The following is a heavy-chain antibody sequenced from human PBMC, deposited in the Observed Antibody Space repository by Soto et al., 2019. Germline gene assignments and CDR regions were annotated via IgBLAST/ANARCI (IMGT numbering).Heavy chain of an antibody. Sequence: PSESLSPTCTVSGDSLHSNYWSWIRQPPGKGMAWIGNISHSGSPDYKNALKSRVPISKETSKKQSSLHLRYVNAADTALYFCAREINRQFASWG. J-gene: IGHJ5*01. CDR3: AREINRQFAS. CDR1: GDSLHSNY. CDR2: ISHSGSP. V-gene: IGHV4-59*01.